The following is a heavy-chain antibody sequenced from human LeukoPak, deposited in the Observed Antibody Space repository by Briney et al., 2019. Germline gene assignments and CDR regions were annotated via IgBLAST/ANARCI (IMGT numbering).Heavy chain of an antibody. D-gene: IGHD3-22*01. CDR1: GYSISSGYY. V-gene: IGHV4-38-2*02. Sequence: KPSETLSLTCTVSGYSISSGYYWGWIRQPPGKGLEWIGSIYHSGSTCYNPSLKSRVTISVDTSKNQFSLKLSSVTAADTAVYYCARGKYYYDSSGYYYLPPLLFDYWGQGTLVTVSS. CDR2: IYHSGST. J-gene: IGHJ4*02. CDR3: ARGKYYYDSSGYYYLPPLLFDY.